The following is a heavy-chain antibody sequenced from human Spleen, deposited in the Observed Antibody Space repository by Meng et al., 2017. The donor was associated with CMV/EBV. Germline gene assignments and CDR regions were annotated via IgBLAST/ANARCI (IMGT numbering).Heavy chain of an antibody. J-gene: IGHJ5*02. CDR3: VRGTFFNDICELTFSWFDP. Sequence: TRDYMHWVRQVPGQGLEWRGGINPKSWGTTYAEKFQVSVTMTCHTAHSTDFTDSTRLGSDDTAVYYCVRGTFFNDICELTFSWFDPWGQGTLVTVSS. CDR2: INPKSWGT. D-gene: IGHD2-8*01. V-gene: IGHV1-2*02. CDR1: TRDY.